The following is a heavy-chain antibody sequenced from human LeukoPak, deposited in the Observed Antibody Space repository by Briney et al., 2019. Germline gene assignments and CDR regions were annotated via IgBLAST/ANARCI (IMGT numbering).Heavy chain of an antibody. CDR2: INRGATYI. CDR1: EFTFSSYS. Sequence: GGSLRLSCTVSEFTFSSYSMNWVRQAPGKGLEWVASINRGATYIYYADSMKGRFTISRDDAKSSLYLQMNSLRAEDTAVYYCVRLRRNSDSSGYYYYYDYWGQRILVTVSS. D-gene: IGHD3-22*01. J-gene: IGHJ4*02. CDR3: VRLRRNSDSSGYYYYYDY. V-gene: IGHV3-21*01.